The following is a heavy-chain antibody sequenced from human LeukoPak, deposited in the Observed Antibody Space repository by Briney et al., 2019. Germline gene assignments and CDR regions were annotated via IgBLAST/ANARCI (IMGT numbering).Heavy chain of an antibody. CDR1: GFTFSSYG. J-gene: IGHJ4*02. D-gene: IGHD3-22*01. CDR3: VGDSSGYYSYFDY. V-gene: IGHV3-30*03. CDR2: ISYDGSNK. Sequence: PARSLRLSCAASGFTFSSYGMHWVRQAPGKGLGWVAVISYDGSNKYYADSVKGRFTISRDNSKNTLYLQMNSLRAEDTAVCYCVGDSSGYYSYFDYWGQGTLVTVSS.